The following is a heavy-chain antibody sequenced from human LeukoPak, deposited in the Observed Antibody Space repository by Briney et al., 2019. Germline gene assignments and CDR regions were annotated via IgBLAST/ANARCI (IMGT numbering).Heavy chain of an antibody. CDR1: GFTFDDYG. CDR2: ISWNGGTT. CDR3: ARRGFDSSGFYYFFDF. J-gene: IGHJ4*02. Sequence: GGSLRLSCAASGFTFDDYGMTWVRQAPGKGLEWVSMISWNGGTTSYADAVKGRFTISRDNAKNSLYLRMNSLRAEDTALYYCARRGFDSSGFYYFFDFWGQGTLVAVSS. D-gene: IGHD3-22*01. V-gene: IGHV3-20*04.